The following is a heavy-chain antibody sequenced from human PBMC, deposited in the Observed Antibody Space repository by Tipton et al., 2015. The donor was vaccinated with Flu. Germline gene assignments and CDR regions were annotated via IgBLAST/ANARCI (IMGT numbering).Heavy chain of an antibody. V-gene: IGHV3-30*03. J-gene: IGHJ3*02. Sequence: SLRLSCAASGFTFGSYWMSWVRQAPGKGLEWVAVISNDGSKMHYSDSVKGRFTISRDNSKDTVYLQMNILRTEDTAVYYCARISRLYEDSASLAFDMWGQGTVVTVSS. D-gene: IGHD1-26*01. CDR3: ARISRLYEDSASLAFDM. CDR2: ISNDGSKM. CDR1: GFTFGSYW.